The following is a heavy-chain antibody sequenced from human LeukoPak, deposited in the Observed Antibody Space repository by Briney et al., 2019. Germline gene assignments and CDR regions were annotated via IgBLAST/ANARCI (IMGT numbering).Heavy chain of an antibody. D-gene: IGHD3-10*01. CDR1: GFTFSNAW. CDR2: IKSKTDGGTT. CDR3: TTVSGSGSSLEANDY. Sequence: PGGSLRLSCAASGFTFSNAWMSWVRHAPGKGLEWVCRIKSKTDGGTTDYAARVKGRFTISRDDSKNTLYLQMNSLKTEDTAVYYCTTVSGSGSSLEANDYWGQGTLVTVSS. J-gene: IGHJ4*02. V-gene: IGHV3-15*01.